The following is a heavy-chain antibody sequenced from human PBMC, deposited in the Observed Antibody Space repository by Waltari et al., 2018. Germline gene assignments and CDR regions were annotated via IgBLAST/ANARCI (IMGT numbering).Heavy chain of an antibody. CDR1: GGSISSGGYS. CDR2: IYYSGST. V-gene: IGHV4-31*03. D-gene: IGHD3-9*01. J-gene: IGHJ5*02. CDR3: ARVCYYILTGYYSWFDP. Sequence: QVQLQESGPGLVKPSQTLSLTCTVSGGSISSGGYSWSWIRQHPGKGLEWIGYIYYSGSTYYNPSLKSRVTGSVDTSKNQFSLKLSSVTAADTAVYYCARVCYYILTGYYSWFDPWGQGTLVTVSS.